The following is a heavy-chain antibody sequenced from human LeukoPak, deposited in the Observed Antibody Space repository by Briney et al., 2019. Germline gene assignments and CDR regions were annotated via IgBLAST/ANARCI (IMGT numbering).Heavy chain of an antibody. V-gene: IGHV3-30*18. Sequence: PGRSLRLSCAASGFTFSSYGMHWVRQAPGKGLEWVAVISYDGSNKYYADSVKGRFTISRDNSKNTLYLQMNSLRAGDTAVYYCAKDLEPQLVGAADYWGQGTLVTVSS. CDR3: AKDLEPQLVGAADY. CDR2: ISYDGSNK. J-gene: IGHJ4*02. D-gene: IGHD1-26*01. CDR1: GFTFSSYG.